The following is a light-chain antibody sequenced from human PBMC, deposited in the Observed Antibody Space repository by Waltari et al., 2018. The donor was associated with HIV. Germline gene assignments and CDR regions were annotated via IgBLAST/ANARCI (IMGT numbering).Light chain of an antibody. Sequence: YVLTQPPSVSVAPGQTARMTCGGTKIGDKSVHWYQQRPGQAPIFVVYDDSERPSGISERISGSNSGNTATLIISRVEAGDEADYYCQVWDGGSDPPGVFGGGTRLTVL. CDR3: QVWDGGSDPPGV. V-gene: IGLV3-21*02. J-gene: IGLJ3*02. CDR1: KIGDKS. CDR2: DDS.